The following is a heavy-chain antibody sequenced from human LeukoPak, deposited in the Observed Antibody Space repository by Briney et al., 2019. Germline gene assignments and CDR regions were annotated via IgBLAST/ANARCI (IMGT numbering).Heavy chain of an antibody. V-gene: IGHV3-30*18. CDR3: AKDSTRYCSSTSCLMDP. J-gene: IGHJ5*02. CDR1: GFTFSSYG. D-gene: IGHD2-2*01. Sequence: GGSLRLSCAASGFTFSSYGMHWVRQAPGKGLEWVAVISYDGSNKYYADSVKGRFTISRDNSENTLYLQMNSLRAEDTAVYYCAKDSTRYCSSTSCLMDPWGQGTLVTVSS. CDR2: ISYDGSNK.